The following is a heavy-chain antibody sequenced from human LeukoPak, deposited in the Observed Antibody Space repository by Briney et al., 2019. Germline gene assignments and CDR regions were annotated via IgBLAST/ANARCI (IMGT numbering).Heavy chain of an antibody. J-gene: IGHJ4*02. CDR1: GGTFSSYA. CDR2: IIPIFGTA. V-gene: IGHV1-69*05. CDR3: ARERNDILTGYPLYYFDY. Sequence: SVKVSCKASGGTFSSYATSWVRQAPGQGLEWMGGIIPIFGTANYAQKFQGRVTITTDESTSTAYMELSSLRSEDTAVYYCARERNDILTGYPLYYFDYWGQGTLVTVSS. D-gene: IGHD3-9*01.